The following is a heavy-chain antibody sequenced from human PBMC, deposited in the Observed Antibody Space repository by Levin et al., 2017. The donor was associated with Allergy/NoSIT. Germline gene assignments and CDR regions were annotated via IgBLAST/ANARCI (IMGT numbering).Heavy chain of an antibody. CDR3: AKDSLRHGDYYYYGMDV. CDR2: ISYDGNNK. V-gene: IGHV3-30*18. D-gene: IGHD3-10*01. J-gene: IGHJ6*02. Sequence: LSLTCAASGFTFSSSGMHWVRQAPGKGLEWVAVISYDGNNKYYADSVKGRFTISRDNSKKVLYLQMNSLRAEDTAVYLCAKDSLRHGDYYYYGMDVWGQGTTVTVSS. CDR1: GFTFSSSG.